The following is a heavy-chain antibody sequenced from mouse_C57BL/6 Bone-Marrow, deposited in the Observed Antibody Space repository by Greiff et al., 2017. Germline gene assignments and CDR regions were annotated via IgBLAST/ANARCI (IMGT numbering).Heavy chain of an antibody. D-gene: IGHD2-3*01. J-gene: IGHJ3*01. Sequence: VHLVESGPGLVQPSQSLSITCTVSGFSLTSYGVHWVRQSPGKGLEWLGVIWSGGSTDYNAAFISRLSISKGNAKSHVFFKMNSLQADDTAIYYCARNRLYDGYPAWFAYWGQGTLVTVSA. CDR3: ARNRLYDGYPAWFAY. CDR2: IWSGGST. CDR1: GFSLTSYG. V-gene: IGHV2-2*01.